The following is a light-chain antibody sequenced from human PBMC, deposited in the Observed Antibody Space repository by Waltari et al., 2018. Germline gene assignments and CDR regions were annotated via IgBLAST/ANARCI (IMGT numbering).Light chain of an antibody. CDR3: QHNLRLPVA. J-gene: IGKJ1*01. Sequence: EIVLTQSPGTLSLSPGERAIVSCRASQSVGRTLAWYKQKPGQAPRLLIYGASNRATGIPDRFIGSGFGTEFSLTISGLEPEDSAVYYCQHNLRLPVAFGQGTKVEIK. CDR1: QSVGRT. V-gene: IGKV3-20*01. CDR2: GAS.